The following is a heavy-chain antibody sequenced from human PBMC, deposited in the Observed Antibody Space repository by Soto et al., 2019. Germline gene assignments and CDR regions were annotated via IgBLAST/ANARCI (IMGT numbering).Heavy chain of an antibody. CDR1: GFTFSSYS. V-gene: IGHV3-21*01. CDR3: ARDVAPDIVVVPADSYFDY. Sequence: EVQLVESGGGLVKPGGSLRLSCAASGFTFSSYSMNWVRQAPGKGLEWVSSISSSSSYIYYADSVKGRFTISRDNAKNSLYLQINSLSAEHTAVYYCARDVAPDIVVVPADSYFDYWGQGTLVTVSS. J-gene: IGHJ4*02. CDR2: ISSSSSYI. D-gene: IGHD2-2*01.